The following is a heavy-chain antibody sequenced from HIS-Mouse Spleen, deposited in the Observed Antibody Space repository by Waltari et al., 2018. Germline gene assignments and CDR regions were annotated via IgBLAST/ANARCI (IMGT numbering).Heavy chain of an antibody. CDR1: GFTFSASP. CDR3: ARGPNWNYAFDI. CDR2: ISYDGSNK. J-gene: IGHJ3*02. Sequence: QVQLVESGGGVVQPGRSLRLSCASLGFTFSASPLHWARQAPGKGLEWVAVISYDGSNKYYADSVKGRFTISRDNSKNTLYLQMNSLRAEDTAVYYCARGPNWNYAFDIWGQGTMVTVSS. V-gene: IGHV3-30*04. D-gene: IGHD1-7*01.